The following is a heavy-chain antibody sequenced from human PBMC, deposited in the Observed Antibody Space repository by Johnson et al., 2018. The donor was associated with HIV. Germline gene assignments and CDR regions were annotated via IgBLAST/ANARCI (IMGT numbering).Heavy chain of an antibody. V-gene: IGHV3-11*04. J-gene: IGHJ3*02. CDR2: ISSGGSSI. CDR1: GFVFSDSH. CDR3: ARPTLSFQWELQGGIDAFDI. D-gene: IGHD1-26*01. Sequence: QVQLVESGGDLVKPGGSLRVSCVASGFVFSDSHMSWIRQAPGKGLEWISYISSGGSSIYYANSVKGTFTISSDNSKNTLYLQMGSLRAEDMAVYYCARPTLSFQWELQGGIDAFDIWGQGTMVTVSS.